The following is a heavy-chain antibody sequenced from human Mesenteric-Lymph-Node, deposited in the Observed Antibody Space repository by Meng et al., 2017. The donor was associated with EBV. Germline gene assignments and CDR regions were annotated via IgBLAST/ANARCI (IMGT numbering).Heavy chain of an antibody. Sequence: QVHLVPSGAEVKKPGASGKVSCKASGYTFSNYAMQWVRQAPGQRLEWMGWIHAGDGNTKYSQKFQGRVTFTIDTSARTAYMELSSLTSEDTAVYYCVGGAAATWFDPWGQGTLVTVSS. CDR2: IHAGDGNT. V-gene: IGHV1-3*01. D-gene: IGHD3-16*01. CDR1: GYTFSNYA. J-gene: IGHJ5*02. CDR3: VGGAAATWFDP.